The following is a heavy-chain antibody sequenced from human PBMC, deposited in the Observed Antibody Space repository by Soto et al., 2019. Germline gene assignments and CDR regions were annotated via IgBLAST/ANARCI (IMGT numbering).Heavy chain of an antibody. D-gene: IGHD3-22*01. CDR1: GYSFSSYG. J-gene: IGHJ6*04. CDR3: ARGGYYDSSGARNYHYYGMDV. V-gene: IGHV1-18*01. CDR2: ISPYNDDT. Sequence: ASVKVSCKASGYSFSSYGITWVRQAPGQGLEWLGWISPYNDDTKYAQRLQGRVTMTTDTSTRTAYMDIRGLRSDDTAIYYCARGGYYDSSGARNYHYYGMDVWGEGTTVTGSS.